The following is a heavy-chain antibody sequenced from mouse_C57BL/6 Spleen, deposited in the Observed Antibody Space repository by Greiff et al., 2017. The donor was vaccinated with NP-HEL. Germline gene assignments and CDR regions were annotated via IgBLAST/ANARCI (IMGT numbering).Heavy chain of an antibody. D-gene: IGHD2-3*01. V-gene: IGHV1-15*01. Sequence: VKLQESGAELVRPGASVTLSCKASGYTFTDYEMHWVKQTPVHGLEWIGAIDPETGGTAYNQKFKGKAILTADKSSSTAYMELRSLTSEDSAVYYCTRGDGFAMDYWGQGTSVTVSS. CDR3: TRGDGFAMDY. CDR2: IDPETGGT. J-gene: IGHJ4*01. CDR1: GYTFTDYE.